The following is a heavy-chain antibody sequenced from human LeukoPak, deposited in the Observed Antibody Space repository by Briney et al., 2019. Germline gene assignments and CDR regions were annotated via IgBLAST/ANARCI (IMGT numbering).Heavy chain of an antibody. Sequence: GGSLRLSCTASGFTFSNYALHWVRQAPGKGLEYVSAISSNGSSTYYTSSVKGRFTISRDNSKNTLHLQMGSLRPEDMAVYYCARVSRAQGGMDVWGQGTTVTVSS. CDR3: ARVSRAQGGMDV. CDR1: GFTFSNYA. CDR2: ISSNGSST. V-gene: IGHV3-64*01. J-gene: IGHJ6*02.